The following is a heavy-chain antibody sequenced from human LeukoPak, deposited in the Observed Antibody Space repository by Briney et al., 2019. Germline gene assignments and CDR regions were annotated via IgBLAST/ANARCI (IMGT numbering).Heavy chain of an antibody. V-gene: IGHV1-2*02. Sequence: ASVKVSCAASGYTFTGYYMHWMRQAPGQGLEWMGWINPNSGGTDYAQKFQGRVTMTRDTSISTAYMELSRLTSDDTAVYYCARYKGVDTATVTGLANWGPGTLVTVSS. J-gene: IGHJ4*02. CDR3: ARYKGVDTATVTGLAN. CDR1: GYTFTGYY. CDR2: INPNSGGT. D-gene: IGHD5-18*01.